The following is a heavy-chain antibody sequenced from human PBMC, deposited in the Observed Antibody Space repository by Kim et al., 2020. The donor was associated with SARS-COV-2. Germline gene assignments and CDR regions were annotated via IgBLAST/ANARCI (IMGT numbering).Heavy chain of an antibody. CDR3: AKAQPLSSGWYVIED. CDR1: GFTVNNFA. CDR2: DPGGGGRT. D-gene: IGHD6-19*01. J-gene: IGHJ1*01. Sequence: GGSLRLSCGASGFTVNNFAMSWVRQAPGKGLEWVSTDPGGGGRTFYADSVKGRFTISRDNSKNTVFLQMNSVRAEDSAVYYCAKAQPLSSGWYVIEDWG. V-gene: IGHV3-23*01.